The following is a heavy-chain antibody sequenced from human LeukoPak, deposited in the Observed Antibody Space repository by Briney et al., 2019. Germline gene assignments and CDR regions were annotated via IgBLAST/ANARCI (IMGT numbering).Heavy chain of an antibody. D-gene: IGHD3-10*01. J-gene: IGHJ4*02. Sequence: AXVKVSCKASGYTFTGYYMHWVRQAPGQGLEWMGWINPNSGGTNYAQKFQGRVTMTRDTSISTAYMELSRLRSDDTAVYYCARSGAYTMAYGVFDYWGQGTLVTVSS. CDR2: INPNSGGT. CDR3: ARSGAYTMAYGVFDY. CDR1: GYTFTGYY. V-gene: IGHV1-2*02.